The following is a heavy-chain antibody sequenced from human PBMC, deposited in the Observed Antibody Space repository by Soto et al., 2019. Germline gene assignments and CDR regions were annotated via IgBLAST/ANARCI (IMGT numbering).Heavy chain of an antibody. J-gene: IGHJ4*02. V-gene: IGHV3-66*01. Sequence: LRLSCVASGFTVSSNYMSWVRQAPGKGLEWVSIIYSGGSAYYADSVKGRFTISRDNSENTVFLQMNSLRAEDTAVYYCAGSSIAARRSFDYWGQGTLVTVSS. CDR1: GFTVSSNY. CDR2: IYSGGSA. D-gene: IGHD6-6*01. CDR3: AGSSIAARRSFDY.